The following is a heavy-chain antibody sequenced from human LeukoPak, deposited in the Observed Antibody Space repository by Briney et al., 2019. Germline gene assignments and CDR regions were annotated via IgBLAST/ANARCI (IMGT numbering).Heavy chain of an antibody. Sequence: SVKVSCKASGGTFSSYAISWVRQAPGQGLEWMGRIIPILGIANYAQKFQGRVTIAADKSTSTAYMELSSLRSEDTAVYYCASFPRDGYNLGLSYWGQGTLVTVSS. CDR2: IIPILGIA. D-gene: IGHD5-24*01. J-gene: IGHJ4*02. V-gene: IGHV1-69*04. CDR1: GGTFSSYA. CDR3: ASFPRDGYNLGLSY.